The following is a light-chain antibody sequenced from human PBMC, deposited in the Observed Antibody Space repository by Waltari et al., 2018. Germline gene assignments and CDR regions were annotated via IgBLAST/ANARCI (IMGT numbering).Light chain of an antibody. CDR1: QSVGST. J-gene: IGKJ4*01. CDR3: QKYNDWPLT. CDR2: YAS. Sequence: ETVMMQSPATLSLSPGDRATLSCRASQSVGSTLAWYQQKPGQAPRLLIYYASTRATDIPDRFSGSGSGTEFTLTISSLDPEDVGVYYCQKYNDWPLTFGGGTKVEIK. V-gene: IGKV3D-15*01.